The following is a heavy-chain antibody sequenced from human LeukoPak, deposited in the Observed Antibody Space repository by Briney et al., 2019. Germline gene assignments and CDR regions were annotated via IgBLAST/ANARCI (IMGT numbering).Heavy chain of an antibody. J-gene: IGHJ4*02. CDR3: ARVAVAGPDHRIDY. CDR2: IYYSGST. D-gene: IGHD6-19*01. Sequence: SETLSLTCTVSGGSISSYYWSWIRQPPGKGLEWIGYIYYSGSTNYNPSLKSRVTISVDTSKNQFSLKLSSVTAADTAVYYCARVAVAGPDHRIDYWGQGTLVTVSS. CDR1: GGSISSYY. V-gene: IGHV4-59*08.